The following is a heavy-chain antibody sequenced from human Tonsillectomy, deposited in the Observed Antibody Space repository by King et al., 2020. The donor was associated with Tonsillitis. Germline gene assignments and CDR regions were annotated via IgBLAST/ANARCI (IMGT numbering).Heavy chain of an antibody. Sequence: QLQESGPGLVKPSETLSLTCTVSGGSVSSGSYYWSWIRQPPGKGLEWIGFIYYSGSTKYNPSLKSRVTISVDTTKNQFSLKLSSVTAADTAVYYCARDTIFGVVTPSWVQGTLVTVSS. CDR1: GGSVSSGSYY. D-gene: IGHD3-3*01. CDR3: ARDTIFGVVTPS. J-gene: IGHJ4*02. V-gene: IGHV4-61*01. CDR2: IYYSGST.